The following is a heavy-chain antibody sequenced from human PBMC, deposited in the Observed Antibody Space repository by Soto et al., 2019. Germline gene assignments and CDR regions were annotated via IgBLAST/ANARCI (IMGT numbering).Heavy chain of an antibody. J-gene: IGHJ6*01. Sequence: EVKLLESGGGFTQPGGSLRLSCTASGLTFSNYAMSWVRQTPGKGLEFVSFISGGGGSSYSADSVKGRFTVSRDNAKNTLSLQLNSLRVEDTAVYYCVKLLRSLYGHNALDVWGQGTKVTVSS. V-gene: IGHV3-23*01. CDR3: VKLLRSLYGHNALDV. CDR1: GLTFSNYA. CDR2: ISGGGGSS. D-gene: IGHD2-8*01.